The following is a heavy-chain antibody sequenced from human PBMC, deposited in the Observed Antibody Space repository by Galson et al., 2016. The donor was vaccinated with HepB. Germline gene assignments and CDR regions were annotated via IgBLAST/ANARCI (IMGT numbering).Heavy chain of an antibody. J-gene: IGHJ6*02. CDR2: ISSSSSRT. Sequence: SLRLSCAASGFIFSDYYMTWTRQAPGKGLEWMSAISSSSSRTNYADSLKGRFTISRDNAKNSLYLEMNSLRAEDTAVYYCVKVGTLYAMDVWGQGTTVTVSS. V-gene: IGHV3-11*06. CDR1: GFIFSDYY. CDR3: VKVGTLYAMDV. D-gene: IGHD1-1*01.